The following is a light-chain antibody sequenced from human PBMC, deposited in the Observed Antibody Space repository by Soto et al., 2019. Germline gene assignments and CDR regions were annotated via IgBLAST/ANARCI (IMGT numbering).Light chain of an antibody. V-gene: IGKV3-20*01. J-gene: IGKJ4*01. CDR2: GAS. CDR3: QQYGSSPLT. Sequence: EIVMTQSPAALSFSPGERATLSCRASQSVSSSYLAWYQQKPGQAPRLLIYGASSRATGIPDRFSGSGSGTDFTLTISRLEPDDFAVYYCQQYGSSPLTFGGGTKVDIK. CDR1: QSVSSSY.